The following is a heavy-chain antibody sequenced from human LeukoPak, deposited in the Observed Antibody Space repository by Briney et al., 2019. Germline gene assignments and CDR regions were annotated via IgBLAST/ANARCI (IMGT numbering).Heavy chain of an antibody. Sequence: GGSLRLSCAASGFTFSDYYMSWLRQAPGKGLEGVSYISSSGSTIYYADSVKGRFTISRDNAKNSLYLLMNSLRAEDTAVYYCACSGWFRGGWYFDYWGQGTLVTVSS. CDR1: GFTFSDYY. CDR2: ISSSGSTI. D-gene: IGHD6-19*01. CDR3: ACSGWFRGGWYFDY. V-gene: IGHV3-11*01. J-gene: IGHJ4*02.